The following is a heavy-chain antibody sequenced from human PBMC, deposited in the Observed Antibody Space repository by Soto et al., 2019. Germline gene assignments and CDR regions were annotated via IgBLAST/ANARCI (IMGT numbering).Heavy chain of an antibody. D-gene: IGHD1-26*01. CDR3: ARQSGGYYYYGMDV. J-gene: IGHJ6*02. Sequence: QVQLQESGPGLVKPSETLSLTCTVSGGSIIDYYWSWIRQPPGKGLEWIGYIYYSGTTDYSPSLKSRVPTPVDTSKNQFSLKLSSVTAADSAIYYCARQSGGYYYYGMDVWGQGTSVTVSS. CDR1: GGSIIDYY. CDR2: IYYSGTT. V-gene: IGHV4-59*08.